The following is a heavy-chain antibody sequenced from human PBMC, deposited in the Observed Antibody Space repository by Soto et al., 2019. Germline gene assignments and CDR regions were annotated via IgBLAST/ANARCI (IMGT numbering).Heavy chain of an antibody. V-gene: IGHV4-34*01. D-gene: IGHD6-19*01. J-gene: IGHJ4*02. CDR3: ARKHGYSSGWYNY. CDR1: GGSFSGYY. Sequence: QVQLQQWGAGLLKPSETLSLTCAVYGGSFSGYYWSWIRQPPGKGLEWIGEINHSGSTNYNPSLKSRVTISVDTSKNQFSLKLSSVTAADTAVYYCARKHGYSSGWYNYWGQGTLVTVSS. CDR2: INHSGST.